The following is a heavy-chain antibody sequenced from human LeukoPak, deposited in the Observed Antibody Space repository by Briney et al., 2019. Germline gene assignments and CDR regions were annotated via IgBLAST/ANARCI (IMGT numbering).Heavy chain of an antibody. V-gene: IGHV3-9*01. CDR2: ISWNSGSI. Sequence: PGGSLRLSCAASGFTFDDYAMHWVRHAPGKGLEWVSGISWNSGSIGYADSVKGRFTISRDNAKNSLYLQMNSLRAEDTALYYCAKAAYYYDSSGYYQRYYFDYWGQGTLVTVSS. CDR1: GFTFDDYA. CDR3: AKAAYYYDSSGYYQRYYFDY. D-gene: IGHD3-22*01. J-gene: IGHJ4*02.